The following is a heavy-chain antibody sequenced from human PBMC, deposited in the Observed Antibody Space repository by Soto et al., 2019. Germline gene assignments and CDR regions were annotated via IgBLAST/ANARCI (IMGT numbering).Heavy chain of an antibody. V-gene: IGHV1-69*04. CDR2: IIPILGIA. D-gene: IGHD2-2*01. Sequence: SVKVSCNASAGTFSSYTISWVRQAPGQGLEWMGRIIPILGIANYAQKFQGRVTITADKSTSTAYMELSSLRSEDTAVYYCARDETTGVGVPAASNWFDPWGQGTLVTVSS. CDR1: AGTFSSYT. CDR3: ARDETTGVGVPAASNWFDP. J-gene: IGHJ5*02.